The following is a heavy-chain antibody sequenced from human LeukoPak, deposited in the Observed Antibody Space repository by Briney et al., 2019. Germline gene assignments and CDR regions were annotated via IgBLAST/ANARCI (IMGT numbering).Heavy chain of an antibody. V-gene: IGHV4-34*01. CDR2: INHSGST. CDR3: ARGQVKYDY. J-gene: IGHJ4*02. CDR1: GGSISSYY. Sequence: PSETLSLTCTVSGGSISSYYWSWIRQPPGKGLEWIGEINHSGSTNYNPSLKSRVTISVDTSKNQFSLKLSSVTAADTAVYYCARGQVKYDYWGQGTLVTVSS.